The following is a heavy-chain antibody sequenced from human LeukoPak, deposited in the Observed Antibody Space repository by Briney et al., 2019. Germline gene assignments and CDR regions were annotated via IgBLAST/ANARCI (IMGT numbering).Heavy chain of an antibody. CDR3: ARDYDAFDI. V-gene: IGHV3-30*02. CDR2: IQYDGSKK. Sequence: GGSLRLSCAASGFTVSSYAMSWVRQAPGKGLEWVTFIQYDGSKKYYADSVKGRFTISRDNSKNTLYLEMNSLRAEDTAVYYCARDYDAFDIWGQGTMVTVSS. CDR1: GFTVSSYA. J-gene: IGHJ3*02.